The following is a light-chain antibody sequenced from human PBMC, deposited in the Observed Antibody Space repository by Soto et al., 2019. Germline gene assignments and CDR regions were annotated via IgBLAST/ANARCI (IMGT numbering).Light chain of an antibody. J-gene: IGLJ3*02. CDR1: SSDIGSQNF. CDR3: SSYSTSYTWV. CDR2: GVT. Sequence: QSALTQPASVSGSPGQSITVSCTGTSSDIGSQNFVSWHQQRPGKSPKFIIYGVTNRPSGVSNRLSGSNSGNTAPLTSSGLQGDGEGDYYCSSYSTSYTWVFGGGTKLTVL. V-gene: IGLV2-14*01.